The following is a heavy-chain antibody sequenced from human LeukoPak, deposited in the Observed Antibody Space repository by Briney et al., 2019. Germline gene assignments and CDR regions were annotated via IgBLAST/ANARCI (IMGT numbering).Heavy chain of an antibody. J-gene: IGHJ4*02. CDR2: ISLTGDT. CDR1: GGSNSSTNW. Sequence: PSGTLSLTCGVSGGSNSSTNWWSWVRQPPGQGLEWIGEISLTGDTNYNPSLNGRVTMSLDESRNQLSLNLTSVTAADTATYYCSRESGAFCLFGYWGQGTLVIVPS. CDR3: SRESGAFCLFGY. V-gene: IGHV4-4*02. D-gene: IGHD1-26*01.